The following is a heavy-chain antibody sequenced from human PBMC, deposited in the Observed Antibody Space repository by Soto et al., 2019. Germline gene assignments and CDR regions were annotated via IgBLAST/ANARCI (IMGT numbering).Heavy chain of an antibody. J-gene: IGHJ4*02. CDR3: ARDSSGLDY. CDR2: IYYSGST. V-gene: IGHV4-59*12. Sequence: SETLSLTCTISGGSISNYYWSWIRQPPGKGLEWIGYIYYSGSTNYNPSLKSRVTISVDTSKNQFSLKLSSVTAADTAVYYCARDSSGLDYWGQGTLVTV. CDR1: GGSISNYY. D-gene: IGHD3-22*01.